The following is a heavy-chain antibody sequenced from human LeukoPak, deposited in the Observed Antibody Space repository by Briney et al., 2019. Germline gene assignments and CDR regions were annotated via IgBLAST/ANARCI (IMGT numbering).Heavy chain of an antibody. D-gene: IGHD3-10*01. CDR3: AKDSAYYYGSGSYQKYYGMDV. J-gene: IGHJ6*02. V-gene: IGHV3-30*18. CDR2: ISYDGSNK. Sequence: GGSLRLSCAASGFTFSSYGMHWVRQAPGKGLEWVAVISYDGSNKYYADSVKGRFTISRDNSKNTLYLQMNSLRAEDTAVYYCAKDSAYYYGSGSYQKYYGMDVWGQGTTVTVSS. CDR1: GFTFSSYG.